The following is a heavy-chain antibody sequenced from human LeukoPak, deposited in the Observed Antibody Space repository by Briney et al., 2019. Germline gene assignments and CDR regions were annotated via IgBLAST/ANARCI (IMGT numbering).Heavy chain of an antibody. CDR2: ITSKADGGTA. J-gene: IGHJ4*02. D-gene: IGHD2-15*01. Sequence: GGSLRLSCSASGFIFNDAWMTWVCQAPGKGLEWVGRITSKADGGTADYAAPVKDRFSISRDDSRNTLDLQMNSLKTEDTAVYYCTTRGGSFSVFNYWGQGILVIVSS. V-gene: IGHV3-15*01. CDR1: GFIFNDAW. CDR3: TTRGGSFSVFNY.